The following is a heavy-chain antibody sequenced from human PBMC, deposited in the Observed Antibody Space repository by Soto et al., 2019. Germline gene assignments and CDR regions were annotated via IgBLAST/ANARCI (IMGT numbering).Heavy chain of an antibody. CDR2: ISVIGGST. V-gene: IGHV3-23*01. D-gene: IGHD6-13*01. Sequence: GGSLSLSCAASGFTFTDYALSWVRQAPGKGLEWVATISVIGGSTYLADSVKGRLSISRDNSKNTVSLLVNSLRAEDTAVYFCARGSSGYISSWYYFDYWGRGTLVTVSS. CDR1: GFTFTDYA. J-gene: IGHJ4*02. CDR3: ARGSSGYISSWYYFDY.